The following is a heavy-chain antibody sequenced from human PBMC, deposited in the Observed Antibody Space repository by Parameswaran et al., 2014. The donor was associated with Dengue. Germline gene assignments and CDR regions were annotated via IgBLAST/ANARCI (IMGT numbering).Heavy chain of an antibody. V-gene: IGHV3-48*03. D-gene: IGHD1-26*01. CDR3: ARDQEAVGANYYYYYGMDV. J-gene: IGHJ6*02. Sequence: WIRQPPGKGLEWVSYISSSGSTIYYADSVKGRFTISRDNAKNSLYLQMNSLRAEDTAVYYCARDQEAVGANYYYYYGMDVWGQGTTVTVSS. CDR2: ISSSGSTI.